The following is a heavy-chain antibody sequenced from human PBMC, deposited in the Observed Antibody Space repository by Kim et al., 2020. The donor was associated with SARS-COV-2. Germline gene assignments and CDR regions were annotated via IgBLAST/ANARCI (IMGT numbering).Heavy chain of an antibody. D-gene: IGHD3-3*01. J-gene: IGHJ6*02. V-gene: IGHV4-34*01. Sequence: SETLSLTCAVYGGSFSDYNWNWSRQPPGKGLEWIGEVNHSGSTNPSPSLKSRITISVYTSKSQFSLRLKSMTATDTAVYYCARDRAGVVPAPVLGLGPYYDYYAMDVWGRGTPVAVSS. CDR2: VNHSGST. CDR3: ARDRAGVVPAPVLGLGPYYDYYAMDV. CDR1: GGSFSDYN.